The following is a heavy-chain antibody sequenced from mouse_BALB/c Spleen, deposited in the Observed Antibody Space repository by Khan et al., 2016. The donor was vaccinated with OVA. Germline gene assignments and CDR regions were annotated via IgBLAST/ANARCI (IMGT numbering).Heavy chain of an antibody. J-gene: IGHJ4*01. CDR2: IWGGGGT. Sequence: QVQLKESGPGLVAPSQSLSITCTVSGFSLSRYNIHWVRQPPGKGLEWLGMIWGGGGTDYNSTLKSRLSISKDNSKRQVFLKVNSLPTDDTAIYYWASADYRYDGYYAMDYWGQGTAVTVSS. V-gene: IGHV2-6-4*01. CDR3: ASADYRYDGYYAMDY. CDR1: GFSLSRYN. D-gene: IGHD2-14*01.